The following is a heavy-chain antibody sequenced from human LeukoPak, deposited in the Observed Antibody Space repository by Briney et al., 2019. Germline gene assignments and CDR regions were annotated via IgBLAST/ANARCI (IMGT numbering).Heavy chain of an antibody. Sequence: PGGSLRLSCAASGFTFSSYAMHWVRQAPGKGLEWVAVISYDGSNKYYADPVKGRFTISRDNSKNTLYLQMNSLRAEDTAVYYCAREGRVVVVAATTPFDYWGQGTLVTVSS. V-gene: IGHV3-30*04. CDR2: ISYDGSNK. CDR1: GFTFSSYA. CDR3: AREGRVVVVAATTPFDY. D-gene: IGHD2-15*01. J-gene: IGHJ4*02.